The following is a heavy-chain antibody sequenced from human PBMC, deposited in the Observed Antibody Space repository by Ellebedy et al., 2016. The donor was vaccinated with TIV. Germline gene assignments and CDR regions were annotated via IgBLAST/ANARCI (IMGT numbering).Heavy chain of an antibody. CDR1: GFTFRSEW. V-gene: IGHV3-7*01. J-gene: IGHJ4*02. CDR2: IKEDGSEK. Sequence: GESLKISCAASGFTFRSEWMSWVRQAPGKGLEWVANIKEDGSEKDYVDLVKGRCTISRDNAKNSLYLQMNNLRVEDTAVYYCARAHYWGQGTLVTVSS. D-gene: IGHD3-10*01. CDR3: ARAHY.